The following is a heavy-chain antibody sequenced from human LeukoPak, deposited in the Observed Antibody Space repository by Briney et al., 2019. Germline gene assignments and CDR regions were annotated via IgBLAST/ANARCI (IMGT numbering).Heavy chain of an antibody. CDR3: AREELWLMCGMDV. D-gene: IGHD5-18*01. Sequence: ASVKVSCKASGGTFSSYAISWVRQAPGQGLEWMGWINTNTGNPTYAQGFTGRFVFSLDTSVSTAYLQISSLKAEDTAVYYCAREELWLMCGMDVWGQGTTVTVSS. CDR1: GGTFSSYA. CDR2: INTNTGNP. V-gene: IGHV7-4-1*02. J-gene: IGHJ6*02.